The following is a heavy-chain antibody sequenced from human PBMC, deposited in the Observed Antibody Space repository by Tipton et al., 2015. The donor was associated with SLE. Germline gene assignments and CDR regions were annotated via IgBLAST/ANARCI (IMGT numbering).Heavy chain of an antibody. CDR3: ARGGLGYSYYYYMDV. CDR2: IYYSGST. D-gene: IGHD5-18*01. Sequence: TLSLTCTVSGGSISSYYWSWIRQPPGKGLEWIGYIYYSGSTNYNPSLKGRVTISVDTSKNQFSLKLSSVTAADTAVYYCARGGLGYSYYYYMDVWGKGTTVTVSS. V-gene: IGHV4-59*01. J-gene: IGHJ6*03. CDR1: GGSISSYY.